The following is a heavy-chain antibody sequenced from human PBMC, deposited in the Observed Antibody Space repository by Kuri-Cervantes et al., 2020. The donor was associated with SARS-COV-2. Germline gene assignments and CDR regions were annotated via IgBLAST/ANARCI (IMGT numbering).Heavy chain of an antibody. CDR3: ARGNYYDSSGTKSLQH. CDR1: GFTFSDHY. V-gene: IGHV3-72*01. J-gene: IGHJ1*01. Sequence: GESLKISCAASGFTFSDHYMDWVRQAPGKGLEWVGRTRNKANSYTTEYAASVKGRFTISRDDSKNSLYLQMNSLKTEDTAVYYCARGNYYDSSGTKSLQHWGQGTLVTVSS. D-gene: IGHD3-22*01. CDR2: TRNKANSYTT.